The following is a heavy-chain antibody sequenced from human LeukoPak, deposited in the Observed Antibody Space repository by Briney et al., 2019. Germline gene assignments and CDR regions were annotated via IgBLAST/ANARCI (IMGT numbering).Heavy chain of an antibody. Sequence: GGSLRLSCAASGFTFSSYWMSWARQVPGKGLEWVANIKQDGSEKYYVDSVKGRFIISRDNADNSLSLQMNSLRVEDTAVYYCATDRVPGYWGQGTLVTVSS. D-gene: IGHD1-1*01. CDR3: ATDRVPGY. J-gene: IGHJ4*02. CDR2: IKQDGSEK. V-gene: IGHV3-7*03. CDR1: GFTFSSYW.